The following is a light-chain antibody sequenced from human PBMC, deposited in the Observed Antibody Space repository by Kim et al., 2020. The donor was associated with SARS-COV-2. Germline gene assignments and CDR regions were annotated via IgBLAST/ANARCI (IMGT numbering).Light chain of an antibody. J-gene: IGKJ1*01. CDR1: RSISSW. Sequence: DIQMTQSPSTLSASIGDRVTITCRASRSISSWLAWYQQKPGKAPNLLIYQASRLKSGVPSRFSGSGSGTEFTLTISSLQPDDFASYYCQQYNSNWGRVGQGTKVDIK. CDR3: QQYNSNWGR. CDR2: QAS. V-gene: IGKV1-5*03.